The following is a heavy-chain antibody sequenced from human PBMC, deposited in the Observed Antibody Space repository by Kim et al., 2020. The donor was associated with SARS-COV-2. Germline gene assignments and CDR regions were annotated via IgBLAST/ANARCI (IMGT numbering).Heavy chain of an antibody. V-gene: IGHV3-11*03. J-gene: IGHJ4*02. CDR3: ARLVAGSNYLDF. CDR1: GFTFSDYY. CDR2: ISTSGTYT. D-gene: IGHD4-4*01. Sequence: GGSLRLSCAGSGFTFSDYYITWIRQAPGKGLEWVSYISTSGTYTNHADSVKGLFTISRDNAKNSVFLQMDSLRADDTAVYYCARLVAGSNYLDFWGQGSLVTVSS.